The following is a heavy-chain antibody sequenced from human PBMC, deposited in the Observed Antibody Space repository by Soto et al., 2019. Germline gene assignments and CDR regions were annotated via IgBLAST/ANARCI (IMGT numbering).Heavy chain of an antibody. CDR3: ARERGDAFDI. J-gene: IGHJ3*02. D-gene: IGHD1-1*01. Sequence: QVQLVQSGAEVKQPGASVKVSCKASGYTFTSYDINWVRQATGQGLEWMGWMNPNSGNTAYAQKFQGRVAMTRNTSISTAYRERSSLRSEDTAVYYCARERGDAFDIWGQGTMVTVSS. V-gene: IGHV1-8*01. CDR1: GYTFTSYD. CDR2: MNPNSGNT.